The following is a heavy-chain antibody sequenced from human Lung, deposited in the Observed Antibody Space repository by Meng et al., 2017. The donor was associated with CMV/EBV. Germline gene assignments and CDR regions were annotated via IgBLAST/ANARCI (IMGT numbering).Heavy chain of an antibody. CDR3: ARGRRITNFDY. D-gene: IGHD3-3*01. V-gene: IGHV1-8*01. CDR2: MNPNSGNT. Sequence: SCKASGYTFTSYDINWVRQATGQGLEWMGWMNPNSGNTDYAQKFQGRVTMTRNTSISTAYMELSSLRSEDTAVYYCARGRRITNFDYWGQGTLVTVSS. J-gene: IGHJ4*02. CDR1: GYTFTSYD.